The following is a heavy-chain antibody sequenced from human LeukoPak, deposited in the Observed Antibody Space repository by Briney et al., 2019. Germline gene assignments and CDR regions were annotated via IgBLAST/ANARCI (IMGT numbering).Heavy chain of an antibody. CDR1: GYTFTGYY. D-gene: IGHD2-2*01. V-gene: IGHV1-2*02. CDR2: INPNSGGT. J-gene: IGHJ6*03. Sequence: ASVKVSCKASGYTFTGYYMHWVRQAPGQGLEWMGWINPNSGGTNYAQKFQGRVTMTRDTSISTAYMELSRLRSDDTAVYYCARMVSSSSYGIRYYYMDVWGKGTTVTVSS. CDR3: ARMVSSSSYGIRYYYMDV.